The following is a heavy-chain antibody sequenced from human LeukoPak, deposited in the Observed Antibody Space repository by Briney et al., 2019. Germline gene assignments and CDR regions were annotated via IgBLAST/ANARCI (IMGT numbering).Heavy chain of an antibody. D-gene: IGHD3-10*01. CDR2: INPSGGST. Sequence: EASVKVSCKASGYTFTSYCMHWVRQAPGQGLEWMGIINPSGGSTSYAQKFQGRVTMTRDTSTSTVYMELSSLRSEDAAGYYCARVRSRVRGAFDIWGQGTMVTVSS. CDR3: ARVRSRVRGAFDI. J-gene: IGHJ3*02. V-gene: IGHV1-46*01. CDR1: GYTFTSYC.